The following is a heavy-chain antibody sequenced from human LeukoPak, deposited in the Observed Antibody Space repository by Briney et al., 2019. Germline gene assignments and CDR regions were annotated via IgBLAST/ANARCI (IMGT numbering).Heavy chain of an antibody. J-gene: IGHJ4*02. V-gene: IGHV4-39*01. CDR2: IYYSGST. CDR1: GGSVSSSSYY. Sequence: RPSDTLSLTCTVSGGSVSSSSYYWGWIRQPPGKGLEWIGSIYYSGSTYYNPSLKSRVIISVDTSKNQFSLKLSSVTAADTAVYYCAGLLRLRFFDYWGQGTLVTVSS. D-gene: IGHD3-3*01. CDR3: AGLLRLRFFDY.